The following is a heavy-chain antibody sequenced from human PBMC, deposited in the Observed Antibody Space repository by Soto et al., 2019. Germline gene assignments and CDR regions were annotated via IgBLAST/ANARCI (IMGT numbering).Heavy chain of an antibody. J-gene: IGHJ4*02. Sequence: PGGSLRLSCSASGFIFSSCAMHWVRQAPGKGLEYVSGITSDGDNIYHADSVKGRFTISRDNSKNTLYLQMSSLRVEDTAVYYCVKGNQLLRYYFEEWGQGXLLAVSS. CDR2: ITSDGDNI. V-gene: IGHV3-64D*06. CDR1: GFIFSSCA. CDR3: VKGNQLLRYYFEE. D-gene: IGHD3-10*02.